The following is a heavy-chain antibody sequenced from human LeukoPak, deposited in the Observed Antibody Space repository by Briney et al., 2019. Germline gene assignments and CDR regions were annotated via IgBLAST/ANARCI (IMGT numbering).Heavy chain of an antibody. Sequence: PGGSLRLSCAASGFTFSSYAMSWVRQAPGKGLEWVANIRQDGTEKNYLDSVKGRFILSRDNARNSVYLHLNSLRVDDTAVYYCARDSRRVGATGGSDYWGQGTLVTVSS. J-gene: IGHJ4*02. CDR3: ARDSRRVGATGGSDY. CDR1: GFTFSSYA. V-gene: IGHV3-7*03. D-gene: IGHD1-26*01. CDR2: IRQDGTEK.